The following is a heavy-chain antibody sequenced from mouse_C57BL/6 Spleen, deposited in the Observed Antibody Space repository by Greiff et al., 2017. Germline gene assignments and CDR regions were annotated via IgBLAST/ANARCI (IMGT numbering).Heavy chain of an antibody. J-gene: IGHJ2*01. CDR2: ISSGGSYT. CDR3: ARHELGFDY. CDR1: GFTFSSYG. D-gene: IGHD4-1*01. V-gene: IGHV5-6*01. Sequence: EVHLVESGGDLVKPGGSLKLSCAASGFTFSSYGMSWVRQTPDKRLEWVATISSGGSYTYYPDSVTGRFTISRDNAKNTLYLQMSSLKSEDTAMYYCARHELGFDYWGQGTTLTVSS.